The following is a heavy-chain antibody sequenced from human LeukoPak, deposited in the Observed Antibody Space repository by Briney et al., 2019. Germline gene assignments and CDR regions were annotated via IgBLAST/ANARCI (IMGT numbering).Heavy chain of an antibody. CDR3: ARGPGSAMVYNY. J-gene: IGHJ4*02. CDR2: INAGNGNT. V-gene: IGHV1-3*01. Sequence: VASVKVSYKASGYTFTSYAMHWVRQAPGQRLEWMGWINAGNGNTKYSQKFQGRVTIARDTSASTAYMELSSLRSEDTAVYYCARGPGSAMVYNYWGQGTLVTVSS. CDR1: GYTFTSYA. D-gene: IGHD5-18*01.